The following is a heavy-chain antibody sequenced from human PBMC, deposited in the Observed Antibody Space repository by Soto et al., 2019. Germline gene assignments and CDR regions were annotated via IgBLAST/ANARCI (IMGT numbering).Heavy chain of an antibody. V-gene: IGHV4-31*03. CDR2: SYQSGST. CDR1: GGSISSGGYY. CDR3: ARGYTAYFDH. D-gene: IGHD1-1*01. Sequence: QVQLQESGPGLVKPSQTLSLTCTVSGGSISSGGYYWTWIRQHPGKGLEWIGYSYQSGSTYGDPSLRSRVSISLDTSKNQFSVKLTSVTAADTAVYYGARGYTAYFDHWGRGTMVTVSS. J-gene: IGHJ4*02.